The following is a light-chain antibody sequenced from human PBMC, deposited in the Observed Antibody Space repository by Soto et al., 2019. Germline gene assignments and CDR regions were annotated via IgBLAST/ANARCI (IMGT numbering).Light chain of an antibody. CDR3: SSYAGSNFV. J-gene: IGLJ1*01. V-gene: IGLV2-8*01. CDR1: SSDIGHPNNYNY. Sequence: QSALTQPASVSGSPGQSITIPCTGTSSDIGHPNNYNYVSWYQQHPGKAPKLMIYEVSKRPSGVPDRFSGSKSGNTASLTVSGLQAEDKADYYCSSYAGSNFVFGTGTKVTVL. CDR2: EVS.